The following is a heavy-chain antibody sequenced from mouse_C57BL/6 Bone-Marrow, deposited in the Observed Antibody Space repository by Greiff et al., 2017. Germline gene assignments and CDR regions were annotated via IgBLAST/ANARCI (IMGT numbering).Heavy chain of an antibody. CDR1: GYTFTSYG. CDR3: ARDAYYSNYGAMDY. CDR2: IYPRSGNT. D-gene: IGHD2-5*01. V-gene: IGHV1-81*01. J-gene: IGHJ4*01. Sequence: LQESGAELARPGASVKLSCKASGYTFTSYGISWVKQRTGQGLEWIGEIYPRSGNTYYNEKFKGKATLTADKSSSTAYMELRSLTSEDSAVYFCARDAYYSNYGAMDYWGQGTSVTVSS.